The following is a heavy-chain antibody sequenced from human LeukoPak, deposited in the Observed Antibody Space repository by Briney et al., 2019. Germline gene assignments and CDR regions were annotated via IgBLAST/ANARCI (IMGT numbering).Heavy chain of an antibody. CDR3: AREDTAMGSFDY. J-gene: IGHJ4*02. Sequence: ASVKVSRMASGYTFTGYYMHWVRQAPGQGLEWMGWINPNSGGTNYAQKFQGWVTMTRDTSISTAYMELSRLRSDDTAVYYCAREDTAMGSFDYWGQGTLVTVSS. CDR1: GYTFTGYY. D-gene: IGHD5-18*01. CDR2: INPNSGGT. V-gene: IGHV1-2*04.